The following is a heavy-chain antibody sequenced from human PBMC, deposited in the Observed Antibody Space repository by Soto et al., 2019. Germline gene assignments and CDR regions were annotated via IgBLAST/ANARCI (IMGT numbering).Heavy chain of an antibody. CDR2: ISGSGGST. CDR3: ATRPNNWNYAPDALAI. CDR1: GFTCNSYA. D-gene: IGHD1-7*01. V-gene: IGHV3-23*01. J-gene: IGHJ3*02. Sequence: PGGSLRLSCAASGFTCNSYAMSWVRQAAGKGLEWVSAISGSGGSTYYADSVKGRFTISRDNSKNTLYLQMNSLRAEDTAVYYCATRPNNWNYAPDALAIWGQGTMVTVSS.